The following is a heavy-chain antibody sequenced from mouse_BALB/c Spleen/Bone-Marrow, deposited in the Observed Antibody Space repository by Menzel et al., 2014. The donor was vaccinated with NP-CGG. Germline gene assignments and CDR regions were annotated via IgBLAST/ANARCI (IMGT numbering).Heavy chain of an antibody. D-gene: IGHD5-5*01. CDR1: GFTFTDYY. Sequence: EVMLVESGGGLVQPGGSLRLSCATSGFTFTDYYMSWVRQPPGKALEWLGFIRNKANGYTTEYSASVKGRFTISRDNSQSILYLQMNTLRAEDSATYHCARSLYLRAMDYWGQGTSVTVSS. CDR3: ARSLYLRAMDY. V-gene: IGHV7-3*02. J-gene: IGHJ4*01. CDR2: IRNKANGYTT.